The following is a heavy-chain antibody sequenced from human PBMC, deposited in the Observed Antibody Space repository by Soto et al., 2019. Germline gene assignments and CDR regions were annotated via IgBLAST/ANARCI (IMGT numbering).Heavy chain of an antibody. CDR1: GGSISSSNW. CDR2: IYHSGST. Sequence: QVQLQESGPGLVKPSGTLSLTCAVSGGSISSSNWWSWVRQPPGKGLEWIGEIYHSGSTNYNPSLKSRVTISVDKSKNQFSLKLSSVTAADTAVYYCASKGGRLLWFGELLIEGDAFDIWGQGTMVTVSS. CDR3: ASKGGRLLWFGELLIEGDAFDI. J-gene: IGHJ3*02. D-gene: IGHD3-10*01. V-gene: IGHV4-4*02.